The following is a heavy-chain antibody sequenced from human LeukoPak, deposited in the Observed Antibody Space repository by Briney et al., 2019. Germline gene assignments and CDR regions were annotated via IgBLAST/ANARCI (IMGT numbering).Heavy chain of an antibody. J-gene: IGHJ4*02. D-gene: IGHD6-19*01. CDR2: IYTSGST. V-gene: IGHV4-61*02. CDR3: ARDSGAVAGL. Sequence: PSETLSLTCTVSGGSISSGSYYWSWVRQPAGKGLEWIGRIYTSGSTNYHPSLKSRVTISVGTSKNQFSLKLSSVTAADTAVYYCARDSGAVAGLWGQGTLVTVSS. CDR1: GGSISSGSYY.